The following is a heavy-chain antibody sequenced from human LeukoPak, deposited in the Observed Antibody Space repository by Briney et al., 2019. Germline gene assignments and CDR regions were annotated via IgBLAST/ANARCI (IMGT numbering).Heavy chain of an antibody. CDR1: GGSINSYY. V-gene: IGHV4-59*01. D-gene: IGHD6-19*01. J-gene: IGHJ2*01. CDR3: ARMGGIAVAGYWYFDL. Sequence: PSETLSLTCTVSGGSINSYYWSWMRQAPGKGLEWIGHIYSSGSTNYSPSLKSRVTLSADTSKNQFSLRLSSVTAADTAVYYCARMGGIAVAGYWYFDLWGRGTLVTVSS. CDR2: IYSSGST.